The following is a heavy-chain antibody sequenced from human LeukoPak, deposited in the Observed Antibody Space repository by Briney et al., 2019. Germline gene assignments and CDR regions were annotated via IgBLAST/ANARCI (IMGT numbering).Heavy chain of an antibody. CDR2: ISYDGSNK. Sequence: GGSLRLSCAASGFTFSSYAMHWVRQAPGKGLEWVAVISYDGSNKYYADSVKGRFTISRDNSKNTLYLQMNSLRAEDTAVYHCASVGYSSSWPPGDYWGQGTLVTVSS. J-gene: IGHJ4*02. V-gene: IGHV3-30-3*01. CDR3: ASVGYSSSWPPGDY. CDR1: GFTFSSYA. D-gene: IGHD6-13*01.